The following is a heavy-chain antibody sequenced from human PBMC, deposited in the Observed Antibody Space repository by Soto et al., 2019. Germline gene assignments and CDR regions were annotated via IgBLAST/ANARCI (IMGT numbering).Heavy chain of an antibody. CDR1: GGTFSSHT. CDR3: VGGYNDRLDY. Sequence: QVQLVQSGAEVKKPGSSVTVSCKASGGTFSSHTITWVRQAPGQGLDWMGRILPILGVATYAQRFQGGVTFTADKSTGTAYLELSSLTFEDTAVYYCVGGYNDRLDYWGQGARVTVSS. CDR2: ILPILGVA. J-gene: IGHJ4*02. V-gene: IGHV1-69*02. D-gene: IGHD5-12*01.